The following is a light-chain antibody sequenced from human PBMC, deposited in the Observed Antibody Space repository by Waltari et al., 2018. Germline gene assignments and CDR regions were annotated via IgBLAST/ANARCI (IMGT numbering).Light chain of an antibody. CDR1: GSHP. V-gene: IGLV1-44*01. CDR2: TNY. Sequence: QSVLTQPPSASGTPGQRVTISCSGIGSHPVNWYQHLPGTAPKLLIHTNYQRPSGVPDRFSGSNSGTSASLAISGLQSEDEADYYCAAWDGSLNEWVFGGGTKVTVL. J-gene: IGLJ3*02. CDR3: AAWDGSLNEWV.